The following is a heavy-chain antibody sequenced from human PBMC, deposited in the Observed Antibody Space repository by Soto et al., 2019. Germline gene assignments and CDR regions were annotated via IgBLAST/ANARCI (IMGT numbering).Heavy chain of an antibody. J-gene: IGHJ4*02. V-gene: IGHV4-39*01. CDR2: IYYSGST. CDR1: GGSISSSSYY. Sequence: SETLSLTCTVSGGSISSSSYYWGWIRQPPGKGLEWIGSIYYSGSTYYNPSLKSRVTISVDTSKNQFPLKLSSVTAADTAVYYCARYSITMVRGVMNFKLLYVDYWGQGTLVTVSS. CDR3: ARYSITMVRGVMNFKLLYVDY. D-gene: IGHD3-10*01.